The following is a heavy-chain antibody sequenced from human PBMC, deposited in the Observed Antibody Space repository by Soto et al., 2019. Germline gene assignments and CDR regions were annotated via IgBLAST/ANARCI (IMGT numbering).Heavy chain of an antibody. D-gene: IGHD5-18*01. J-gene: IGHJ4*02. V-gene: IGHV3-7*05. CDR2: IKQDGSER. CDR3: ALLDTAMVVNKGL. Sequence: EVQLVESGGGLVQPGGSLRLSCEASGITFSRNWMSWVRQAPGKGLEWVACIKQDGSERHYVDSVKGRFTISSDNAKNSLYLQMDSLRAEDTAVYYCALLDTAMVVNKGLWGRGTLVTVSP. CDR1: GITFSRNW.